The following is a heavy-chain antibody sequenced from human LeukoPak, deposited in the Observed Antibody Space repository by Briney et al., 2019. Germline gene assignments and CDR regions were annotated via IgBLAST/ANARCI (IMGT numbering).Heavy chain of an antibody. V-gene: IGHV3-23*01. D-gene: IGHD3-22*01. CDR2: ISGSVGTT. CDR1: RFTFSNYG. CDR3: VKDLRNSSDRSNYWA. Sequence: GGSLRLSCAASRFTFSNYGMSWVRQAPGKGLEWVSAISGSVGTTYYAHPVKGRFTISRDNSKRTVYLQMNSLRAEDTAVYYCVKDLRNSSDRSNYWAWGQGTLVSVSS. J-gene: IGHJ3*01.